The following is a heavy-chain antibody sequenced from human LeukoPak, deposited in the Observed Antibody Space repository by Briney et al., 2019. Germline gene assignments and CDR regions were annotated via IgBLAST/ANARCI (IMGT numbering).Heavy chain of an antibody. Sequence: PSETLSLTCAVSGGSISSGGYSWSWIRQPPGKGLEWIGYIYHSGSTNYNPSLKSRVTISVDTSKNQFSLKLSSVTAADTAVYYCARGRIAAAGTGLGYYFDYWGQGTLVTVSS. D-gene: IGHD6-13*01. V-gene: IGHV4-30-2*01. CDR2: IYHSGST. CDR3: ARGRIAAAGTGLGYYFDY. CDR1: GGSISSGGYS. J-gene: IGHJ4*02.